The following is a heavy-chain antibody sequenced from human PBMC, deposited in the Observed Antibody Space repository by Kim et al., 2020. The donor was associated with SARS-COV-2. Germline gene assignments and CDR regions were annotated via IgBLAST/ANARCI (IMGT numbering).Heavy chain of an antibody. CDR3: ASQTYYYDSSGYYLPDY. J-gene: IGHJ4*02. Sequence: LKNRVTISVDTSKNQFSLKLSSVTAADTAVYYCASQTYYYDSSGYYLPDYWGQGTLVTVSS. V-gene: IGHV4-39*01. D-gene: IGHD3-22*01.